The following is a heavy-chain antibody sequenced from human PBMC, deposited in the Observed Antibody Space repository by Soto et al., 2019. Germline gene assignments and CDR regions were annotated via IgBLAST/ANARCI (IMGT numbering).Heavy chain of an antibody. CDR2: INSDGSST. J-gene: IGHJ6*02. V-gene: IGHV3-74*01. D-gene: IGHD6-6*01. CDR3: ARVRVAARHCYYYGMDV. Sequence: GGSLRLSCAASGFTFSNYIMHWVRQAPGKGLVWVSRINSDGSSTSYADSVKGRFTISRDNAKNTLYLQMNSLRAEDTAVYYCARVRVAARHCYYYGMDVWGQGTTVTVSS. CDR1: GFTFSNYI.